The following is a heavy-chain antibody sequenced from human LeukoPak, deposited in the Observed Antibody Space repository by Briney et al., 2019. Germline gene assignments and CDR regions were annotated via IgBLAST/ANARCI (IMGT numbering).Heavy chain of an antibody. Sequence: SVKVSCKASGGTFSSYAISWVRQAPGQGLEWMGGIIPIFGTANYAQKFQGRVTITADKSTSTAYMELSSLRSEDTAVYYCARGRGIQLWPDYYYMDVWGKGTTVTISS. CDR3: ARGRGIQLWPDYYYMDV. CDR2: IIPIFGTA. CDR1: GGTFSSYA. D-gene: IGHD5-18*01. V-gene: IGHV1-69*06. J-gene: IGHJ6*03.